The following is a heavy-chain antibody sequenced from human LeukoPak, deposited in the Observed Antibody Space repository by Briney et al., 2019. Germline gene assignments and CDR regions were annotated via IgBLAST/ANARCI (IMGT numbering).Heavy chain of an antibody. CDR1: GGSFSRYY. D-gene: IGHD3-9*01. J-gene: IGHJ6*03. CDR2: IYYSGST. V-gene: IGHV4-59*01. Sequence: SEPLSLTCTVSGGSFSRYYWRLIRQPPGKGLEWVGYIYYSGSTNDNPSLKSRVTISVDTSKNQFSLKLSSVTAADTAVYYCARDKGRYVVAGPKPYYMDVWGKGTTVTVSS. CDR3: ARDKGRYVVAGPKPYYMDV.